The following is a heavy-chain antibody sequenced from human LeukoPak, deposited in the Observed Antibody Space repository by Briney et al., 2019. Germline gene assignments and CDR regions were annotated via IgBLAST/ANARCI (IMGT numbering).Heavy chain of an antibody. CDR2: IYYRGST. CDR3: ARQGWHGSGSYYFDY. V-gene: IGHV4-59*08. J-gene: IGHJ4*02. CDR1: VGSISNDY. Sequence: PSETLSLTCTVSVGSISNDYWSWIRQPPGKRLEWIGYIYYRGSTNYNPSLKSRVTISVDTSKNQFSLKLSSVTAADTAVYYCARQGWHGSGSYYFDYWGQGTLVTVSS. D-gene: IGHD3-10*01.